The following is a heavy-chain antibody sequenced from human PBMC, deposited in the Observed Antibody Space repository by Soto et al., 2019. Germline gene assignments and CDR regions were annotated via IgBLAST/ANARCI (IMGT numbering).Heavy chain of an antibody. CDR1: GYTFTGYY. CDR2: INPNNGDT. CDR3: ARHSGYDYVFDY. D-gene: IGHD5-12*01. V-gene: IGHV1-2*02. J-gene: IGHJ4*02. Sequence: GASVKVSCKASGYTFTGYYIHWVRQAPGRGLEWMGWINPNNGDTNYAQKFQGRVTMTRDTSTSTAHMDLSSLTFDDTAVYYCARHSGYDYVFDYWGQGTLVTVSS.